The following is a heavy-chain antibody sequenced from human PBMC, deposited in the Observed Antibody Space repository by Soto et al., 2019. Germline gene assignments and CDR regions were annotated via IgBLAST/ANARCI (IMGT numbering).Heavy chain of an antibody. CDR1: GYTFTSYG. Sequence: QVQLVQSGAEVKKPGASVKVSCKASGYTFTSYGISWVRQAPGQGLEWMGWISAYNGNTNYAQKLQGRVTMTTDTRTSIAYMELRSLRSDDTAVYYCARAGKLRFLEWLLSYYYYGMDVWGQWTTVTVSS. CDR2: ISAYNGNT. V-gene: IGHV1-18*01. D-gene: IGHD3-3*01. CDR3: ARAGKLRFLEWLLSYYYYGMDV. J-gene: IGHJ6*02.